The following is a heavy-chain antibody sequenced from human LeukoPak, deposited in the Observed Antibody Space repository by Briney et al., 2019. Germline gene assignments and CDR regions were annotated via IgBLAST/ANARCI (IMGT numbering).Heavy chain of an antibody. J-gene: IGHJ1*01. CDR1: GFTFSSYA. CDR2: ISGSGGST. V-gene: IGHV3-23*01. Sequence: GGSLRLSCAASGFTFSSYAMSWVRQAPGKGLEWVSAISGSGGSTYYADSVKGRFTISRDNSKNTLYLQMNSLRAEDTAVYYCARASGPWLVPFQHWGQGTLVTVSS. CDR3: ARASGPWLVPFQH. D-gene: IGHD6-19*01.